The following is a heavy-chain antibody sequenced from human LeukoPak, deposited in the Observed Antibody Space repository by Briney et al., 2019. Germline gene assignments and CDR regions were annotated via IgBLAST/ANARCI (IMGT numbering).Heavy chain of an antibody. CDR3: ASNPSKRHWLVSPSVDY. D-gene: IGHD6-19*01. Sequence: PGGSLRLSCAASGFTFSSYSMNWVRQTPGKGLEWVSSISSSSSYIYYADSVKGRFTISRDNAKNSLYLQMNSLRAEDTAVYYCASNPSKRHWLVSPSVDYWRQGTLVTVSS. CDR1: GFTFSSYS. V-gene: IGHV3-21*01. CDR2: ISSSSSYI. J-gene: IGHJ4*02.